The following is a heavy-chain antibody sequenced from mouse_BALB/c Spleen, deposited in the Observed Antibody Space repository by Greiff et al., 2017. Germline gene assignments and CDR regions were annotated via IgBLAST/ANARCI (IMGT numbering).Heavy chain of an antibody. V-gene: IGHV5-17*02. J-gene: IGHJ4*01. CDR1: GFTFSSYG. Sequence: EVLLVESGGGLVQPGGSLKLSCAASGFTFSSYGMHWVRQGPEKGLEWVAYISSGSSTIYYADTVKGRFTISRDNPKNTLFLQLTSLRSEDTAMYYCARCPVVARAMDYWGQGTSVTVSS. CDR2: ISSGSSTI. D-gene: IGHD1-1*01. CDR3: ARCPVVARAMDY.